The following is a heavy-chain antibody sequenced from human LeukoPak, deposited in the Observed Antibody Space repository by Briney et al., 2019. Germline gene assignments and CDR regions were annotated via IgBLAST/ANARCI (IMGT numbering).Heavy chain of an antibody. CDR1: GFTFSSYV. D-gene: IGHD3-3*01. J-gene: IGHJ6*03. V-gene: IGHV3-21*01. Sequence: GGSLRLSCAASGFTFSSYVMHWVRQAPGKGLEWVSSISSSSSYIYYADSVKGRFTISRDNAKNSLYLQMNSLRAEDTAVYYCARGIRSDFWSGYYLCYMDVWGKGTTVTVSS. CDR3: ARGIRSDFWSGYYLCYMDV. CDR2: ISSSSSYI.